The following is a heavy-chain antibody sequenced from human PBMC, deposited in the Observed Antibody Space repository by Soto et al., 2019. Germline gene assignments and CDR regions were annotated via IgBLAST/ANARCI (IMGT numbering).Heavy chain of an antibody. CDR3: AKDLGVGITPYFDY. D-gene: IGHD3-16*01. Sequence: EVQLLESGGGLVQPGGSLRLSCAASGFTFSSYVMSWVRQAPGKGLEWVSSIGGNGGSTYYADSVKGRLTISRDNSKNTLYLQMTGLRTEDTAVYYCAKDLGVGITPYFDYWGQGTLVTVSS. CDR2: IGGNGGST. V-gene: IGHV3-23*01. CDR1: GFTFSSYV. J-gene: IGHJ4*02.